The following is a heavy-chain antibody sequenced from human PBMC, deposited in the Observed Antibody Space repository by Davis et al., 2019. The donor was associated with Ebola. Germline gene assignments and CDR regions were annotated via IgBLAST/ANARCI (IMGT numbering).Heavy chain of an antibody. CDR2: IDPSDSYT. J-gene: IGHJ4*02. V-gene: IGHV5-10-1*01. CDR3: ARHLDYDSSGYFH. Sequence: GESLKISCKGSGYSFTSYWISWMRQMPGKGLEWMGRIDPSDSYTNYSPSFQGHVTISADKSISTAYLQWSSLKASDTAMYYCARHLDYDSSGYFHWGLGTLVTVSS. D-gene: IGHD3-22*01. CDR1: GYSFTSYW.